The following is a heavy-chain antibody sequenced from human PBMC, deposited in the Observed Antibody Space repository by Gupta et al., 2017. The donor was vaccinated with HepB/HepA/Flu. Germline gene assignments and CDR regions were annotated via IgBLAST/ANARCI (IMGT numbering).Heavy chain of an antibody. V-gene: IGHV3-30*18. CDR2: ISYDGSYK. Sequence: QVQLVESGGGVVQPGRSLRLSCAASGFPFNHYDMPWVRQAPGKGLEWVAVISYDGSYKYYADSVKGRFTISRDNSKNTLYLQMNSLRREDAAVYYCAKGPTMTTLDYWGQGTLITVSS. CDR1: GFPFNHYD. D-gene: IGHD4-17*01. J-gene: IGHJ4*02. CDR3: AKGPTMTTLDY.